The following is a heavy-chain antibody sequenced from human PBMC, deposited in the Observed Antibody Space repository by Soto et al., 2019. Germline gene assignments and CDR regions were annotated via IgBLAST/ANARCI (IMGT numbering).Heavy chain of an antibody. CDR1: GGSISSGGYY. J-gene: IGHJ4*02. D-gene: IGHD6-13*01. CDR2: IYYSGST. V-gene: IGHV4-31*03. CDR3: ARTRYSSSWFPFDY. Sequence: SETLSLTCTVSGGSISSGGYYWSWIRQHPGKGLEWIGYIYYSGSTYYNPSLKSRVTISVDTSKNQFSLKLSSVTAADTAVYYCARTRYSSSWFPFDYWGQGTLVTVSS.